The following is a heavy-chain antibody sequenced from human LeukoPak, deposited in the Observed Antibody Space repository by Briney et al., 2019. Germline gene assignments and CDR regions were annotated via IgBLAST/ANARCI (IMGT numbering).Heavy chain of an antibody. CDR3: AKSWNYYDSSGDDALDI. D-gene: IGHD3-22*01. CDR2: IRYDGSNK. Sequence: GGSLRLSCAASGFTFSSYGMHWVRQAPGKGLEWVAFIRYDGSNKYYADSVKGRFTISRDNSKNTLYLQMNSLRAEDTAVYYCAKSWNYYDSSGDDALDIWGQGTMVTVSS. V-gene: IGHV3-30*02. CDR1: GFTFSSYG. J-gene: IGHJ3*02.